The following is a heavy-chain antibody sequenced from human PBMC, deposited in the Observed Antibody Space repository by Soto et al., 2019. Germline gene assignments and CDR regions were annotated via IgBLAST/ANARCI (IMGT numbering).Heavy chain of an antibody. J-gene: IGHJ4*02. CDR2: IYYSGST. D-gene: IGHD6-13*01. Sequence: SETLSLTCTVSGGSVSSGSYYWSWIRQPPGKGLEWIGYIYYSGSTNYNPSLKSRVTISVDTSKNQFSLKLSSVTAADTAVYYCARAAPGFSSSWYFDYWGQGTLVTVSS. CDR1: GGSVSSGSYY. V-gene: IGHV4-61*01. CDR3: ARAAPGFSSSWYFDY.